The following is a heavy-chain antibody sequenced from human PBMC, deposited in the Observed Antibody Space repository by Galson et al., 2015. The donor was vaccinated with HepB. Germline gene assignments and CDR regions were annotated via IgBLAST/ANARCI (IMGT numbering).Heavy chain of an antibody. D-gene: IGHD3-10*01. CDR2: ISYDGSNK. Sequence: SLRLSCAASGFTFSSYGMHWVRQAPGKGLEWVAVISYDGSNKYYADSVKGRFTISRDNSKNTLYLQMNSLRAEDTAVYYCAIAAGVDYWGQGTLVTVSS. CDR3: AIAAGVDY. CDR1: GFTFSSYG. V-gene: IGHV3-30*03. J-gene: IGHJ4*02.